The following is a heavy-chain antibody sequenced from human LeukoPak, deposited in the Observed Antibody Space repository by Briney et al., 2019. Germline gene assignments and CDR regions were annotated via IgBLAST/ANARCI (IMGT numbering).Heavy chain of an antibody. CDR2: IWYDGSNK. D-gene: IGHD3-22*01. CDR1: GFTFSSYG. Sequence: GRSLRLSCAASGFTFSSYGMHWVRQAPGKGLEWVAVIWYDGSNKYYADSVKGRFTISRDNSKNTLYLQMNSLRTEDTAVYYCARDLSSDYPYYFDYWGQGTLVTVSS. J-gene: IGHJ4*02. V-gene: IGHV3-33*01. CDR3: ARDLSSDYPYYFDY.